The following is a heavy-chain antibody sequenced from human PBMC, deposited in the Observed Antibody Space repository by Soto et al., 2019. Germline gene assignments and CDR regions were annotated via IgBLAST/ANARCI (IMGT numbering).Heavy chain of an antibody. D-gene: IGHD3-9*01. J-gene: IGHJ4*02. Sequence: EVQLLESGGDLVQPGGSLRLSCTSFILYGMSWMRRPQGKGLEWISTIGPTGNTHYADSVAGRFTISRYDSTNTLYLQMNSLRVDDTGVYYCAKDPSTGPADYWGQGALVTVSS. V-gene: IGHV3-23*01. CDR1: ILYG. CDR3: AKDPSTGPADY. CDR2: IGPTGNT.